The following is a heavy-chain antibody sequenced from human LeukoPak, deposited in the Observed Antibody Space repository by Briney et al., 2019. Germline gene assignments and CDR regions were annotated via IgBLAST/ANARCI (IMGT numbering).Heavy chain of an antibody. CDR3: ERLYCSGGSCPYDY. J-gene: IGHJ4*02. V-gene: IGHV1-69*05. CDR1: GGTFSSYA. CDR2: IIPIFGTA. Sequence: SVKVSCKASGGTFSSYAISWVRQAPGQGLEWMGRIIPIFGTANYAQKFQGRVTITTDESTSTAYMELSSLRSEDTAVYYCERLYCSGGSCPYDYWGQGTLVTVSS. D-gene: IGHD2-15*01.